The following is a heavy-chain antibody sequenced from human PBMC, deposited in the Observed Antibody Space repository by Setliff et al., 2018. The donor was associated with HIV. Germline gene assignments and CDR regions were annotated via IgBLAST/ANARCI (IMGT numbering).Heavy chain of an antibody. CDR3: ITGGSIHQYFDL. V-gene: IGHV1-3*04. D-gene: IGHD2-15*01. J-gene: IGHJ2*01. Sequence: ASVKVSCKASGYTFTSYSMHWVRLAPGQRLEWMGWLRTGTGDTSYSEKFQGRLTITRDTSANTAYMELSNLRSEDTAVYFCITGGSIHQYFDLWGRGTLVTV. CDR2: LRTGTGDT. CDR1: GYTFTSYS.